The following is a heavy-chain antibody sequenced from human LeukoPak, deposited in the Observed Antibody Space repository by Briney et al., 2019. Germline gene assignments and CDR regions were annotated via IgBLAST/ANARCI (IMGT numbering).Heavy chain of an antibody. V-gene: IGHV3-23*01. J-gene: IGHJ4*02. CDR3: AAVDYYDSSGYLT. CDR1: GFTFSSYA. D-gene: IGHD3-22*01. Sequence: PAGSLRLSCAASGFTFSSYAMSWVRQAPGKGLEWVSAISGSGGSTYYADSVKGRFTISRDNSKNTLYLQMNSLRAEDTAVYYCAAVDYYDSSGYLTWGQGTLVTVSS. CDR2: ISGSGGST.